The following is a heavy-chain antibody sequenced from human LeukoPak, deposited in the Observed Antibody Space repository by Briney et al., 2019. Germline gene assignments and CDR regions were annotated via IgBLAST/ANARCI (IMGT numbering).Heavy chain of an antibody. CDR3: AAGLEYYDSSGYYYPDY. CDR2: IYYKGNT. V-gene: IGHV4-39*07. CDR1: GGSISSRSSY. D-gene: IGHD3-22*01. Sequence: SETLSLTCTVSGGSISSRSSYWGWIRQPPGKGLEWIGSIYYKGNTYLNPSLKSRVTISVDKSKNQFSLKLSSVTAADTAVYYCAAGLEYYDSSGYYYPDYWGQGTLVTVSS. J-gene: IGHJ4*02.